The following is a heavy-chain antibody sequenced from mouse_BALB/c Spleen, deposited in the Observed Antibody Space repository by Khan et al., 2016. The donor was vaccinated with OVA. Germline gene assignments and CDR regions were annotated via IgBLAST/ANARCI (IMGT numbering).Heavy chain of an antibody. CDR1: GYSFTSYY. CDR2: IDPFSGGT. J-gene: IGHJ3*01. V-gene: IGHV1S135*01. CDR3: TRHCYVAWFTY. D-gene: IGHD2-12*01. Sequence: MQLEESGPELTKPGASVKISCKASGYSFTSYYIHWVMQSHGKSLEWIGYIDPFSGGTTYNQKFTGKATLTVDKSSSTAYINLGNLTLEDSAVYDCTRHCYVAWFTYWGQGTLVTVSA.